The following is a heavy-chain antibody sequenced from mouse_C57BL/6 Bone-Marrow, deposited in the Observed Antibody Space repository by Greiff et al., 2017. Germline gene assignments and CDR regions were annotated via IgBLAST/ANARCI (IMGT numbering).Heavy chain of an antibody. D-gene: IGHD1-1*01. CDR1: GFSLTSYG. J-gene: IGHJ4*01. V-gene: IGHV2-2*01. Sequence: QVHVKQSGPGLVQPSQSLSITCTVSGFSLTSYGVHWVRQSPGKGLEWLGVIWSGGSTDYNAAFISRLSISKDNSKSQVFFKMNSLQADDTAIYYCARRPYPSSYEAMDYWGQGTSVTVSS. CDR2: IWSGGST. CDR3: ARRPYPSSYEAMDY.